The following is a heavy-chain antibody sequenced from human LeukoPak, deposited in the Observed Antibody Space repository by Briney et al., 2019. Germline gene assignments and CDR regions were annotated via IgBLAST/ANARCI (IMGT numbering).Heavy chain of an antibody. J-gene: IGHJ4*02. CDR1: GFTFSSYA. CDR2: ISNSGGST. D-gene: IGHD3-10*01. CDR3: AKRASGSGTSLYYFDY. Sequence: GGSLRLSCAASGFTFSSYAMSWVRQAPGKGLEWVSVISNSGGSTFYADSVKGRFTISRDNSKNTLYLQMNSLRAEDTAVYYCAKRASGSGTSLYYFDYWGQGALVTVSS. V-gene: IGHV3-23*01.